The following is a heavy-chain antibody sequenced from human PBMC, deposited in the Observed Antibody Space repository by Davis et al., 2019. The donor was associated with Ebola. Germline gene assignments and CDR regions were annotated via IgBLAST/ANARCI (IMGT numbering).Heavy chain of an antibody. CDR1: GFTSSSYW. CDR2: IKQAGSEK. Sequence: GGSLTLSCAASGFTSSSYWMSWVRPAPGKGLEWVANIKQAGSEKSYVDSVKGRFTISRDKAKNSLYLQMNRLRAEYTAVYYCARDPAKVLWCGELTDYYYGMDVWGQGTTVTVSS. J-gene: IGHJ6*02. V-gene: IGHV3-7*03. D-gene: IGHD3-10*01. CDR3: ARDPAKVLWCGELTDYYYGMDV.